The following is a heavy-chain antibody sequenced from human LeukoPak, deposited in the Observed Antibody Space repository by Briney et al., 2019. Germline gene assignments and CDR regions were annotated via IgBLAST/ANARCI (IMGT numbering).Heavy chain of an antibody. V-gene: IGHV3-7*03. CDR1: GFTFSSYW. Sequence: GGSLRLSCAASGFTFSSYWMSWVRQAPGKGLERVATIKQDGSEKYYVDSVKGRFTISRDNAKDSLYLQMNSLRAEDTAVYYCARDGPPYSSSWYSDYYYYMDVWGKGTTVTVSS. D-gene: IGHD6-13*01. CDR3: ARDGPPYSSSWYSDYYYYMDV. CDR2: IKQDGSEK. J-gene: IGHJ6*03.